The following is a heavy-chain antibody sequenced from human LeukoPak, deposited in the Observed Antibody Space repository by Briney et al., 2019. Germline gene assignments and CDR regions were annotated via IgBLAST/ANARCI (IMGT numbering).Heavy chain of an antibody. CDR2: ISYDGSNK. Sequence: GGSLRLSCAASGFTFSSYGMHWVRQAPGKGLEWVAVISYDGSNKYYADSVKGRFTISRDNSKNTLYLQMNSLRAEDTAVYYCAKDYSYGSPYYWGQGTLVTVSS. J-gene: IGHJ4*02. CDR1: GFTFSSYG. CDR3: AKDYSYGSPYY. D-gene: IGHD5-18*01. V-gene: IGHV3-30*18.